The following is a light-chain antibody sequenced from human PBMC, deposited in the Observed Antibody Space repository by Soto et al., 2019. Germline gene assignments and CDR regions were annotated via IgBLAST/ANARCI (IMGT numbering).Light chain of an antibody. J-gene: IGLJ1*01. Sequence: QSVLTQPASVSGSPGQSITISCTGISSDVGDYEYVSWYQQHPGTAPKLMIYEVSNRPSGVSNRFSGSKSGSTASLTISGLDAEDDDYYCCASNTSIGTYVFGTGTKVTVL. V-gene: IGLV2-14*01. CDR3: ASNTSIGTYV. CDR1: SSDVGDYEY. CDR2: EVS.